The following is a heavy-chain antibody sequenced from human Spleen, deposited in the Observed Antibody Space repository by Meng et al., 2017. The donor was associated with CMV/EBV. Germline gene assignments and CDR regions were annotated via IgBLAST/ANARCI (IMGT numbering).Heavy chain of an antibody. D-gene: IGHD2-2*01. Sequence: GGPLRLSCAASGFTFEDYGMSWVRQTPGKGLEWVSGINWNGGSRAYAESVKGRFTISRDNAKNSLYLQMNSLRAEDTAVYYCARDLIVVVPAATIYYYYYGMDVWGQGTTVTVSS. J-gene: IGHJ6*02. V-gene: IGHV3-20*04. CDR1: GFTFEDYG. CDR3: ARDLIVVVPAATIYYYYYGMDV. CDR2: INWNGGSR.